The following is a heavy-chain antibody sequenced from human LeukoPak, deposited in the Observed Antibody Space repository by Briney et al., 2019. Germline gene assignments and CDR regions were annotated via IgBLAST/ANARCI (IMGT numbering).Heavy chain of an antibody. J-gene: IGHJ4*02. CDR1: GFTFSVYE. D-gene: IGHD4-17*01. CDR2: ISAGSGVTI. CDR3: VRRLRLDY. V-gene: IGHV3-48*03. Sequence: QAGGSLRLSCIVSGFTFSVYEMNWVRQAPGKGLEWVAYISAGSGVTIDFAESLRGRFMISRDNAKNSMSLQMNSLRAEDTGLYYCVRRLRLDYWGRGTLVTVSS.